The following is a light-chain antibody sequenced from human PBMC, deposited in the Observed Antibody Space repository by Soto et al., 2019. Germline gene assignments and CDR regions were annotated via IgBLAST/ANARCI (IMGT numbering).Light chain of an antibody. Sequence: DIQMTQAPSTRSASVGDRVTITCGASQSISSWLALYHQRPGKAPKLLIYKASSSESRVPSRFSGSGSGTEFTLTISSLQPDDFATYYCQQYNSYSRTFGQVTKVDI. CDR3: QQYNSYSRT. J-gene: IGKJ1*01. CDR1: QSISSW. V-gene: IGKV1-5*03. CDR2: KAS.